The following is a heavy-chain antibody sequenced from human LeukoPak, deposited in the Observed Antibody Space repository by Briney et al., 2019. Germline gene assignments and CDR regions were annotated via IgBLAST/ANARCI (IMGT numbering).Heavy chain of an antibody. CDR2: ISSSGSTI. CDR1: GFTFSSYE. Sequence: GGSLRLSCVASGFTFSSYEMNWVRQAPGKGLEWVSYISSSGSTIYYADSVKGRFTISRDNAKNSLYLQMNSLRVEDTAVYYCAKTQLYGSGTIDYWGQGTLVTVSS. D-gene: IGHD3-10*01. CDR3: AKTQLYGSGTIDY. V-gene: IGHV3-48*03. J-gene: IGHJ4*02.